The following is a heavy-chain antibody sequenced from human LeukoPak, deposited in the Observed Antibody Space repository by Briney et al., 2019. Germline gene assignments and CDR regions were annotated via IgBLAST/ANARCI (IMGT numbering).Heavy chain of an antibody. CDR1: GFTFDNYA. V-gene: IGHV3-9*01. Sequence: KSGGSLRLSCAASGFTFDNYALHWVRQGPGKGLEWVSLISWSSATRAYADSVKGRFTISRDNAKNSLYLQMNSLRTEDTALYYCAKGGLQLESGYFDLWGRGTLVTVSS. D-gene: IGHD1-1*01. J-gene: IGHJ2*01. CDR3: AKGGLQLESGYFDL. CDR2: ISWSSATR.